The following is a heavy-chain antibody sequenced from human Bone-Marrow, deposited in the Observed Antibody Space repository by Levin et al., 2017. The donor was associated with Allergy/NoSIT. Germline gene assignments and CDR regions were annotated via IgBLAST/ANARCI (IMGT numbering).Heavy chain of an antibody. CDR3: ARGYVASSEKRDGSSGFDYYMDV. J-gene: IGHJ6*03. CDR1: GYTFTSYD. Sequence: ASVKVSCKASGYTFTSYDINWVRQATGQGLEWMGWMNPNSGNTGYAQKFQGRVTMTRNTSISTAYMELSSLRSEDTAVYYCARGYVASSEKRDGSSGFDYYMDVWGKGTTVTVSS. CDR2: MNPNSGNT. V-gene: IGHV1-8*01. D-gene: IGHD6-13*01.